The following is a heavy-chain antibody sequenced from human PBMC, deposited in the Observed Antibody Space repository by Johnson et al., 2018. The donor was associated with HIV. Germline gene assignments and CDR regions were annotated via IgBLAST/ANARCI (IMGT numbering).Heavy chain of an antibody. V-gene: IGHV3-20*04. D-gene: IGHD2-2*01. Sequence: VQLVESGGGVVQPGGSLRLSCAASGFTFSSYGMHWVRQAPGKGLEWVSGINWNGGSTTYADSVKGRFTISRDNAKNSLYLQMNSLRAEDTALNYCARDPSWNACDIWGQGTMVTVSS. CDR3: ARDPSWNACDI. J-gene: IGHJ3*02. CDR1: GFTFSSYG. CDR2: INWNGGST.